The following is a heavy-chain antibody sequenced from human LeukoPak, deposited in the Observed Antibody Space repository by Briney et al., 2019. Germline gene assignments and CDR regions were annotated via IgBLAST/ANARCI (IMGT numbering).Heavy chain of an antibody. Sequence: ASVKVSCKASGYTFTGYYMHWVRQAPGQGLEWMGWINPNSDYTFYAQKFQGRVTLTRDTSISTVYMELTTLTPDDTALYYCAVAPGDYWGQGTLVSVSA. V-gene: IGHV1-2*02. CDR2: INPNSDYT. CDR1: GYTFTGYY. J-gene: IGHJ4*02. D-gene: IGHD2-21*01. CDR3: AVAPGDY.